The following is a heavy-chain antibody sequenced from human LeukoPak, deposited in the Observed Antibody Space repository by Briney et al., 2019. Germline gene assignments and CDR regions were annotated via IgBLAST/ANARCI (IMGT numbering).Heavy chain of an antibody. CDR1: GYIFTTYT. CDR2: INTNTGNP. V-gene: IGHV7-4-1*02. J-gene: IGHJ4*02. Sequence: GASAKVSCKASGYIFTTYTINWVRQAPGQGLEWMGWINTNTGNPTYAQGFAGRFVFSLDTSVTTAYLQINSLKAEDTAVYYCARDRDFLSGNYRRDFDYWGQGTLVTVSP. CDR3: ARDRDFLSGNYRRDFDY. D-gene: IGHD3-3*01.